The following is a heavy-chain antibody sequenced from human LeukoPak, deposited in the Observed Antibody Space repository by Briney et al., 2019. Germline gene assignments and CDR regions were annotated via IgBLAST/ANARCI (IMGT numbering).Heavy chain of an antibody. CDR3: AKDSIAVAGKYYFDY. J-gene: IGHJ4*02. CDR2: ISGSGGST. V-gene: IGHV3-23*01. Sequence: GGSLRLSCAASGFTFSSYAMSWVRQAPGKGLEWVSAISGSGGSTYYADSVKGRFTVSRDNSKNTLYLQMNSLRAEDTAVYYCAKDSIAVAGKYYFDYWGQGTLVTVSS. CDR1: GFTFSSYA. D-gene: IGHD6-19*01.